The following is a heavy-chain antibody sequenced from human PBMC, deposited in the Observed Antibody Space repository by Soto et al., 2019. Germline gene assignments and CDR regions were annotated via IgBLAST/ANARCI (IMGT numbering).Heavy chain of an antibody. Sequence: PSQTLSLTCAISGDSVSSNSAAWNWIRQSPSRGLEWLGRTYYRSKWYNDYAVSVKSRITINPDTSKNQFSLQLNSVTPEDTAVYYCARGGYSYGYGLGWFDPWGQGTLVTVSS. J-gene: IGHJ5*02. CDR3: ARGGYSYGYGLGWFDP. CDR2: TYYRSKWYN. D-gene: IGHD5-18*01. V-gene: IGHV6-1*01. CDR1: GDSVSSNSAA.